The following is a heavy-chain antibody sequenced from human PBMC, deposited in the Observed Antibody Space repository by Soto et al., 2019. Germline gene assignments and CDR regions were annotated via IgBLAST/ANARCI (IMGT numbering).Heavy chain of an antibody. D-gene: IGHD2-8*01. CDR2: MNPNSGNT. CDR3: ARPRRYCTNGVCPRFACCQYYHHMVD. CDR1: GYTFTSYD. J-gene: IGHJ6*03. V-gene: IGHV1-8*01. Sequence: ASVKVSCKASGYTFTSYDIKCVRQATGQGHERMGWMNPNSGNTGYAQKFQGRVTMTRNTSISTAYMELSSLRSEDTAVYYCARPRRYCTNGVCPRFACCQYYHHMVDSCKTTPVTDSS.